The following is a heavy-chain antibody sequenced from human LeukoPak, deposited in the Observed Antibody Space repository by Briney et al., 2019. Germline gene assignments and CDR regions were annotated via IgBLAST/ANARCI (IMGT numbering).Heavy chain of an antibody. CDR2: MNPNSGNT. V-gene: IGHV1-8*01. CDR1: GYTFTSYD. J-gene: IGHJ5*02. CDR3: ARNPAHTGWFDP. Sequence: GASVKVSCKASGYTFTSYDINWVRQATGQGLEWMGWMNPNSGNTGYAQKFQGRVSMTRDTSISTAYMELSSLRSEDTAVYYCARNPAHTGWFDPWGQGILVTVSS. D-gene: IGHD4-17*01.